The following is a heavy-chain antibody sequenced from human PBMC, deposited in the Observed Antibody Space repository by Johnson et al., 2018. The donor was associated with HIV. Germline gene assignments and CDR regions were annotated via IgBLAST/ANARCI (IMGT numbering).Heavy chain of an antibody. J-gene: IGHJ3*02. CDR2: IFYDGSYK. V-gene: IGHV3-30*04. D-gene: IGHD2/OR15-2a*01. CDR1: TYA. Sequence: TYAMHWVCQAPGKGLEWVAIIFYDGSYKYYADSVKGRFTISRDNSKNTLYLHMNSLRAEDTAVYSCARNSRNDAFDIWGQGTMVTVSS. CDR3: ARNSRNDAFDI.